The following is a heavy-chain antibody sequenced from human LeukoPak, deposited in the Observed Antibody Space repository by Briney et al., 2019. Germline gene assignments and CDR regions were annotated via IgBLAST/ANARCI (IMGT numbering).Heavy chain of an antibody. CDR3: AQDILAYCGGDCSYN. V-gene: IGHV3-21*01. CDR1: GFTFSSYS. Sequence: PGGSLRLSCAASGFTFSSYSMNWVRQAPGKGLEWVSSISSSSSYIYYADSVKGRFTISRDNAKNSLYLQMDSLRAEDTAVYYCAQDILAYCGGDCSYNWGQGTLVTVSS. D-gene: IGHD2-21*02. CDR2: ISSSSSYI. J-gene: IGHJ4*02.